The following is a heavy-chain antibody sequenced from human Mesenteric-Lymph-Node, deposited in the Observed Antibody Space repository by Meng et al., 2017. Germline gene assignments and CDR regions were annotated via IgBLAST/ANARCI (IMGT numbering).Heavy chain of an antibody. CDR3: ARDFFDGSMDY. J-gene: IGHJ4*03. V-gene: IGHV3-48*04. CDR2: ISSSGSTI. D-gene: IGHD3-9*01. Sequence: VESGGGWVHPGWSLRLSCAASGFTFSTYAIHWVRQAPGKGLEWVSYISSSGSTIYYADSVKGRFTISRDNAKNSLYLQMNSLRAEDTAVYYCARDFFDGSMDYWGRGTLVTVSS. CDR1: GFTFSTYA.